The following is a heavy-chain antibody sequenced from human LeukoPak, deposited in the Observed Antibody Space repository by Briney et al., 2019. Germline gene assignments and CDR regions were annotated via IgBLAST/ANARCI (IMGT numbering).Heavy chain of an antibody. D-gene: IGHD6-6*01. CDR1: GYTFTTHG. V-gene: IGHV1-18*01. Sequence: ASVKVSCKASGYTFTTHGISWVRQAPGQGLEWMGWISGYNDNTNYAQKFQGRVTMTTDTSTTTAYMELRSLRSDDTAVYYCAREKSSSGLDYWGQGTLVTVSS. CDR2: ISGYNDNT. CDR3: AREKSSSGLDY. J-gene: IGHJ4*02.